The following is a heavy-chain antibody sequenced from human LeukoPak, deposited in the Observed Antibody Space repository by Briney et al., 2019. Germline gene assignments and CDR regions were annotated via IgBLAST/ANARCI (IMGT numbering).Heavy chain of an antibody. V-gene: IGHV5-51*01. CDR2: IYPGDSHA. D-gene: IGHD4-23*01. J-gene: IGHJ4*02. Sequence: GESLKISCKGSGYNFSRYWIGWVRQMPGRGLEWVGVIYPGDSHAIYSPSFQGQVTISADKSISTAYLQWSSLKASDTAMYYCARPHQPRVVTGFDYWGQGTLVTVSS. CDR1: GYNFSRYW. CDR3: ARPHQPRVVTGFDY.